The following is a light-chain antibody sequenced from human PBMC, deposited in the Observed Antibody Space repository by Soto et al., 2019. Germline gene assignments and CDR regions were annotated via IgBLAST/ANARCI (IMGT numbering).Light chain of an antibody. J-gene: IGKJ4*01. CDR1: QAISNS. Sequence: DIQMTQSPSSLSASVGDRVTITCRASQAISNSLAWYQQKPGKVPKVLIYATSILQSGVPARFSGSGSWTDFTLTISSLQPEDVATYYCQNYNSAPLTFGGGTKVEI. V-gene: IGKV1-27*01. CDR2: ATS. CDR3: QNYNSAPLT.